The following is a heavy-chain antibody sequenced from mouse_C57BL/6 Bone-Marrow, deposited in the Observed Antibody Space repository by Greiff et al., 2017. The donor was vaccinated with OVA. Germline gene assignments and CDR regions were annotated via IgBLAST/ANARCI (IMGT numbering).Heavy chain of an antibody. J-gene: IGHJ3*01. V-gene: IGHV1-64*01. CDR2: IHPNSGST. CDR1: GYTFTSYW. CDR3: ARSPYYGYPFAY. D-gene: IGHD2-9*01. Sequence: QVQLQQPGAELVKPGASVKLSCKASGYTFTSYWMHWVKQRPGQGLEWIGMIHPNSGSTNYNEKFKSKATLTVDKSSSTAYMQLSSLTSEDSAVYYCARSPYYGYPFAYWGQGTLVTVSA.